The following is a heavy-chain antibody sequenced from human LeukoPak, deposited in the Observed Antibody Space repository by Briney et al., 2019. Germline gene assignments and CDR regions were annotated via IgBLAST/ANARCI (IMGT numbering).Heavy chain of an antibody. CDR3: ARAYDYYDSSGYYMDV. D-gene: IGHD3-22*01. CDR1: GGSFSGYY. CDR2: INYSGST. J-gene: IGHJ6*03. V-gene: IGHV4-34*01. Sequence: PSETLSLTCGVYGGSFSGYYWSWIRQPPGKGLEWIGEINYSGSTNYNPSLKSRVTISVDTSKNQFSLKLSSVTAADTAVYYCARAYDYYDSSGYYMDVWDKGTTVTVSS.